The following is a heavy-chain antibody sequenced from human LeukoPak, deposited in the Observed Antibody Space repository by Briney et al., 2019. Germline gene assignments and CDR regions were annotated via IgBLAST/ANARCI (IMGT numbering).Heavy chain of an antibody. Sequence: SQTLSLTCAISGDSVSSNSAAWNWIRQSPSRGLEWLGRTYYRSKWYNDYAVSVKSRITINPDTSKNQFSLQLNSVTPEDTAVYYCARAGGYSGYDKDYYYGMDVWGQGTTVTVSS. CDR1: GDSVSSNSAA. CDR2: TYYRSKWYN. V-gene: IGHV6-1*01. CDR3: ARAGGYSGYDKDYYYGMDV. J-gene: IGHJ6*02. D-gene: IGHD5-12*01.